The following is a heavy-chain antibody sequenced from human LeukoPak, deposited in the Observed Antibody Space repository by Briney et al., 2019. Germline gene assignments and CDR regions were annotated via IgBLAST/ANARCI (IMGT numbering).Heavy chain of an antibody. Sequence: APVKVSCKASPDTFTRYGITWVRQAPGQGLEWMGWIRAYNGDTNYAQKFQGRVTMTAERSTNTAYMELRGLTFDDTAVFYCATTTATSGSSLYWGQGTLVNVAS. J-gene: IGHJ4*02. CDR1: PDTFTRYG. D-gene: IGHD6-19*01. CDR3: ATTTATSGSSLY. CDR2: IRAYNGDT. V-gene: IGHV1-18*01.